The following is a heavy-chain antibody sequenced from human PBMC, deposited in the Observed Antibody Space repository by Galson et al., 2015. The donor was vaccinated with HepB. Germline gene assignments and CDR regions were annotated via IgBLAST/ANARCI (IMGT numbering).Heavy chain of an antibody. Sequence: SVKVSCKASGYSFVLYTIHWVRQAPGHSLEWMGWINSDYGNTIYSQKLQDRFTISRATSETTVYMELSGLTSEDTAVYFCARAGGLYGSGRHFDSWGQGTQVTVSS. CDR2: INSDYGNT. J-gene: IGHJ4*02. V-gene: IGHV1-3*04. CDR1: GYSFVLYT. D-gene: IGHD3-10*01. CDR3: ARAGGLYGSGRHFDS.